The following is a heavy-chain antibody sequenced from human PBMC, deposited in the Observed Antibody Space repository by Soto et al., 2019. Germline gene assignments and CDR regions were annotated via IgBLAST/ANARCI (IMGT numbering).Heavy chain of an antibody. J-gene: IGHJ4*02. V-gene: IGHV3-21*01. CDR1: GFTFSSYS. CDR3: ASEPQWLASDY. D-gene: IGHD6-19*01. Sequence: EVQLVESGGGLVKPGGSLRLSCAASGFTFSSYSMNWVRQAPGKGLEWVSSISSSSSYIYYADSVKGRFTISRDNAKNSLYLQMNSLRAEDTAVYYCASEPQWLASDYWGQGTLVTVSS. CDR2: ISSSSSYI.